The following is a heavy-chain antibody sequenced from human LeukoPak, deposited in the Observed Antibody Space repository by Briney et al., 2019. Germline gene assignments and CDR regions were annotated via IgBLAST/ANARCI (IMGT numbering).Heavy chain of an antibody. J-gene: IGHJ4*02. CDR2: VNTDGSST. D-gene: IGHD2-2*01. CDR1: GFTFNIHW. V-gene: IGHV3-74*03. Sequence: GGSLRLSCAASGFTFNIHWMHWVRQVPGKGLVWVARVNTDGSSTTYADSVKGRFTISRDNAKDTLYLKMNTLRAEDTAMYYCARDRGHAYFFDYWGQGTLVTVSS. CDR3: ARDRGHAYFFDY.